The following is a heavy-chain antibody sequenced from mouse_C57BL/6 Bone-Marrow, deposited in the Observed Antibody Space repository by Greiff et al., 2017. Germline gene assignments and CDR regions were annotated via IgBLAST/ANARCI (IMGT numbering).Heavy chain of an antibody. Sequence: VLLVESGPGLVAPSPSLSITCTVSGFSLTSYAISWVRQPPGKGLEWLGVIWSGGGTNYNSALESRLGSIKDNSKCQVFLKMNSQQTDDTARYYCARKAYYSNSFAYWGQGTLLTVSA. D-gene: IGHD2-5*01. CDR1: GFSLTSYA. CDR2: IWSGGGT. CDR3: ARKAYYSNSFAY. V-gene: IGHV2-9-1*01. J-gene: IGHJ3*01.